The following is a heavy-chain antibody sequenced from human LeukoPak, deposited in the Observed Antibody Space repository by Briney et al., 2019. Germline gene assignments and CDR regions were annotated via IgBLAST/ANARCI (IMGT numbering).Heavy chain of an antibody. D-gene: IGHD2-15*01. CDR1: GGSISSGDYY. J-gene: IGHJ3*02. CDR3: ARVGSRGGAFDI. V-gene: IGHV4-30-4*08. Sequence: SETLSLTCTVSGGSISSGDYYWSWIRQPPGKGLEWIGYIYYSGSTYYNPSPKSRVTISVDTSKNQFSLELSSVTAADTAVYYCARVGSRGGAFDIWGQGTMVTVSS. CDR2: IYYSGST.